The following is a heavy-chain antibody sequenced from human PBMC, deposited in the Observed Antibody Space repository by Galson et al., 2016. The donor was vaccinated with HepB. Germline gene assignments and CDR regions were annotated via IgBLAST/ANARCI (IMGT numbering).Heavy chain of an antibody. CDR2: ISGSGGDT. V-gene: IGHV3-23*01. CDR1: GFTFRNYA. Sequence: SLRLSCAASGFTFRNYAMSWVRQAPGKGLEWVASISGSGGDTYIADSVEGRFTISRDNSKNTGDLQMHSLKVEDTAVYFCAKGSGRAGYNCVPIESWGQGTLVPVSS. J-gene: IGHJ4*02. CDR3: AKGSGRAGYNCVPIES. D-gene: IGHD1-20*01.